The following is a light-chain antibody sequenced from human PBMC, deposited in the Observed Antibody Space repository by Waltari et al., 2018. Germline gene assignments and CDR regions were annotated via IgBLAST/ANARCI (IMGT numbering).Light chain of an antibody. V-gene: IGKV1-8*01. Sequence: AIRITPSPSSLSASPGDRVPITCRASQGISSYLALYQQKPGKAPKLLIYAASTVQSGVPSRFSGSGSGTDFTLTISCLQSEDFATYYCQQYYSYVRTFGQGTKVEIK. CDR1: QGISSY. CDR3: QQYYSYVRT. J-gene: IGKJ1*01. CDR2: AAS.